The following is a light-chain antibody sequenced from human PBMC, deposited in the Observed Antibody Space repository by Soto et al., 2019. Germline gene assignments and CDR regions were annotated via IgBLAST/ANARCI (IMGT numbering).Light chain of an antibody. Sequence: EIVLTQSPGTLSLSPRERATLSCRASQSVSSSYLDWYQQKPGQALSLLIYGATSRATGIPDRFSGSGSGTDFTLTISRLEPEDFAVYYCQQYGGSRLYTFGQGTKLEIK. CDR1: QSVSSSY. CDR3: QQYGGSRLYT. V-gene: IGKV3-20*01. CDR2: GAT. J-gene: IGKJ2*01.